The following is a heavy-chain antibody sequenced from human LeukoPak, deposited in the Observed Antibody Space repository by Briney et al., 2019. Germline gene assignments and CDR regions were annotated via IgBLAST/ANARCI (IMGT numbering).Heavy chain of an antibody. CDR2: ISDDGRNK. D-gene: IGHD4-17*01. Sequence: GGSLRLSCAASGFSFISYGMHWVRQAPGKGLEWVGVISDDGRNKNYADSVKGRFTISRDNSKDTLYLQMNSLRAEDTAVYYCARVQPHDYGDYSYYYYGMDVWGQGTTVTVSS. J-gene: IGHJ6*02. CDR3: ARVQPHDYGDYSYYYYGMDV. V-gene: IGHV3-30*03. CDR1: GFSFISYG.